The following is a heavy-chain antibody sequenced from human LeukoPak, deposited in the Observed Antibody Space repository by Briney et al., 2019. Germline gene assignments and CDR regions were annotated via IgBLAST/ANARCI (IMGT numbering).Heavy chain of an antibody. J-gene: IGHJ4*02. V-gene: IGHV3-72*01. CDR1: GFTFSDHY. Sequence: PGGSLRLSCAASGFTFSDHYMDWVRQAPGKGLEWVDRTRNKANSYTTEYAASVKGRFTISRDDSKNSLYLQMNSLKTEDTAVYYCARGYLVVANGGFDYWGQGTLVTVSS. D-gene: IGHD2-15*01. CDR3: ARGYLVVANGGFDY. CDR2: TRNKANSYTT.